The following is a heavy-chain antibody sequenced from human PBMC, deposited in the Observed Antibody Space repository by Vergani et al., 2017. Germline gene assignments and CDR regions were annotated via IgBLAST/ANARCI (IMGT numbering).Heavy chain of an antibody. V-gene: IGHV3-23*01. CDR2: ISGSGGST. Sequence: EVQLLESGGGLVQPGGSLRLSCAASGFTFSSYAMSWVRQAPGKGLEWVSAISGSGGSTYYADSVKGRFTISRDNSKNTPYLQMNSLRAEDTAVYYCAKIIAVAGTAFDIWGQGRMVTVSS. CDR1: GFTFSSYA. D-gene: IGHD6-19*01. CDR3: AKIIAVAGTAFDI. J-gene: IGHJ3*02.